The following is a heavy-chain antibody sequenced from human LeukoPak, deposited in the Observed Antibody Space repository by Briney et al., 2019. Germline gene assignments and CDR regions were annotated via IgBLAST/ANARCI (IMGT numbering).Heavy chain of an antibody. CDR2: INTNTGNP. D-gene: IGHD5-24*01. CDR3: ARDIMATTFDS. V-gene: IGHV7-4-1*02. Sequence: ASVTVSCKASGYTSTSYAMNWVRQAPGQGLEWMGWINTNTGNPTYAQGFTGRFVFSLDTSVSTAFLQISSLKAEDTAVYYCARDIMATTFDSWGQGTLVTVSS. CDR1: GYTSTSYA. J-gene: IGHJ4*02.